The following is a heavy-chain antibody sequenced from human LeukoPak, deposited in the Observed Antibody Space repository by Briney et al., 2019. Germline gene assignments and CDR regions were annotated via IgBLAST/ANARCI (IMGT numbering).Heavy chain of an antibody. D-gene: IGHD3-3*01. V-gene: IGHV4-34*01. J-gene: IGHJ6*02. CDR3: ATGRPRYYDFWSGYESAYYYYGMDV. Sequence: PSETLSLTCAVYGGSFSGYYWSWIRQPPGKGLEWIGEINHSGSTNYNPSLKSRVTISVDTSKNQFSLKLSSVTAADTAVYYCATGRPRYYDFWSGYESAYYYYGMDVWGQGTTVTVSS. CDR2: INHSGST. CDR1: GGSFSGYY.